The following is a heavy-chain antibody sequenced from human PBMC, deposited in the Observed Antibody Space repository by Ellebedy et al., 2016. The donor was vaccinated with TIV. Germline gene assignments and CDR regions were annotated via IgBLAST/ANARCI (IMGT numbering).Heavy chain of an antibody. CDR2: IYSGGST. Sequence: GESLKISCAASGFTVSNNYISWVRQAPGKGLEWVSVIYSGGSTYYADSVKGRFTISRDNSKNTLYLDMNSLGVEDSAVYYYARDLTQYASGAGLSDSWGQGALVTVSS. V-gene: IGHV3-66*02. J-gene: IGHJ4*02. D-gene: IGHD2-2*01. CDR3: ARDLTQYASGAGLSDS. CDR1: GFTVSNNY.